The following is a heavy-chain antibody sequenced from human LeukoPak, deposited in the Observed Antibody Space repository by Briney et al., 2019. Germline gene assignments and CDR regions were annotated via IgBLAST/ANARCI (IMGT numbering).Heavy chain of an antibody. J-gene: IGHJ3*02. D-gene: IGHD3-22*01. CDR3: ARHRMYYYDSSGRGVADAFDI. Sequence: SETLSLTCTVSGGSTSSSSYYWGWIRQPPGKGLEWIGSIYYSGSTYYNPSLKSRVTISVDTSKNQFSLKLSSVTAADTAVYYCARHRMYYYDSSGRGVADAFDIWGQGTMVTVSS. CDR2: IYYSGST. CDR1: GGSTSSSSYY. V-gene: IGHV4-39*01.